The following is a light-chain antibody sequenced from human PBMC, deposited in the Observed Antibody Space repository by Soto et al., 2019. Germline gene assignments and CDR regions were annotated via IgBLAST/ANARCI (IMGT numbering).Light chain of an antibody. V-gene: IGLV1-44*01. CDR2: TND. CDR3: AVWDDSLNGHV. Sequence: QPVLTQPSPSSGTAGQTVTIPFQGSSSNMGSNTVHWFQQFPGTAPKLLIYTNDQRPSGVPDRFSGSNSGTSASLAISGLQSEDEADYYCAVWDDSLNGHVFGAGTKVTVL. CDR1: SSNMGSNT. J-gene: IGLJ1*01.